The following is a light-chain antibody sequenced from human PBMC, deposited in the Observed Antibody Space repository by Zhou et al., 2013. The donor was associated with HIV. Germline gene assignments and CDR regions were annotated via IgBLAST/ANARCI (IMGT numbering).Light chain of an antibody. V-gene: IGKV1-16*02. J-gene: IGKJ5*01. CDR2: AAS. CDR3: QQYQTYPIT. Sequence: DIQMTQSPSSLSASVGDRVTITCRASQNINNYLNWYQQKPGKAPNLLIYAASSLHSGVTLKFSGSGSGTDFTLTIDNLQPEDSGTYFCQQYQTYPITFGQGTRLEI. CDR1: QNINNY.